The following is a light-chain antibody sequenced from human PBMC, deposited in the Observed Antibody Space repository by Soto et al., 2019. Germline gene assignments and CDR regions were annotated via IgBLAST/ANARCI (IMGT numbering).Light chain of an antibody. Sequence: QSALTQPPSASGSPGQSVTISCTGTSSDVGGYTYVSWYQPHPGTAPKLIIYAVIKRPSGVPDRFSGSKSGNTASLTVSGLQAEDEADYYCSSYAGSNFWVFGGGTKRTVL. CDR3: SSYAGSNFWV. J-gene: IGLJ3*02. CDR1: SSDVGGYTY. CDR2: AVI. V-gene: IGLV2-8*01.